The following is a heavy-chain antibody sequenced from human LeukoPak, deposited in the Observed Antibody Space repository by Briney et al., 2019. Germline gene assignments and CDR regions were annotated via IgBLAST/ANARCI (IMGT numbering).Heavy chain of an antibody. V-gene: IGHV4-4*09. CDR1: NGSISSYH. CDR2: ILTSGTT. J-gene: IGHJ4*02. CDR3: ARLRVSGSYLYYFDY. D-gene: IGHD3-10*01. Sequence: SETLSLTCTVSNGSISSYHWSWVRQPPGKGLEWIGYILTSGTTNYNPSLKSRLTISVDTSKNRFTLKLSSVTAADTAVYYCARLRVSGSYLYYFDYWGQGTLVAVSS.